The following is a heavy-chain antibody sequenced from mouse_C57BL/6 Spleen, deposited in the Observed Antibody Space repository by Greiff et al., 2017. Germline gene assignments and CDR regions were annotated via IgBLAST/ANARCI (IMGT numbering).Heavy chain of an antibody. CDR2: INPNNGGT. CDR1: GYTFTDYN. CDR3: ARKELRSYYAMDY. V-gene: IGHV1-18*01. Sequence: EVQRVESGPELVKPGASVKIPCKASGYTFTDYNMDWVKQSHGKSLEWIGDINPNNGGTIYNQKFKGKATLTVDKSSSTAYMELRSLTSEDTAVYYCARKELRSYYAMDYWGQGTSVTGSS. D-gene: IGHD1-1*01. J-gene: IGHJ4*01.